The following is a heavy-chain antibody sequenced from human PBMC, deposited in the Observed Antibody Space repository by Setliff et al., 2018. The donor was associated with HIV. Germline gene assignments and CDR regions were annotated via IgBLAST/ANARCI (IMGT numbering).Heavy chain of an antibody. D-gene: IGHD6-13*01. CDR2: IHHSGGT. CDR3: ARLPDINSWPFDY. V-gene: IGHV4-59*11. J-gene: IGHJ4*02. Sequence: SETLSLTCTVSGDSITGRWLSWIRQPPGKGLEWIGYIHHSGGTQYNPSLMSRLTMSVDSSKNQFSLSLSSVTAADTAVYYCARLPDINSWPFDYWARGTLVTVS. CDR1: GDSITGRW.